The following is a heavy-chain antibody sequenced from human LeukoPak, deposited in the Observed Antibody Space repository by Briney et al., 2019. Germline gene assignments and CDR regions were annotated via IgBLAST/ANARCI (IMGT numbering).Heavy chain of an antibody. D-gene: IGHD1-26*01. CDR1: GFTVSDNY. CDR2: IYSGGNT. CDR3: ARDLSGNSGRPDGFDI. J-gene: IGHJ3*02. V-gene: IGHV3-53*01. Sequence: HAGGSLRLSCAASGFTVSDNYMSWVRQAPGKGLEWVSVIYSGGNTYYADSVKGRFSISRDKSKNTLYLQMNSLRAEDTAVYYCARDLSGNSGRPDGFDIWGQGTMVTVSS.